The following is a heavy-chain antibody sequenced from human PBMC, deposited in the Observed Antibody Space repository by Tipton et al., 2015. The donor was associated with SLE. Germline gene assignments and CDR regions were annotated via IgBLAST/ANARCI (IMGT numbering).Heavy chain of an antibody. CDR1: GGSISSSNW. CDR3: ARRYGSGTYPWFYFDY. J-gene: IGHJ4*02. CDR2: IYHSGST. Sequence: GSLRLSCAVSGGSISSSNWWSWVRQPPGKGLEWIGEIYHSGSTNYNPSLKSRVTISVDKSKNQFSLKLSSVTAADTAVYYCARRYGSGTYPWFYFDYWGQGTLVTVSS. V-gene: IGHV4-4*02. D-gene: IGHD3-10*01.